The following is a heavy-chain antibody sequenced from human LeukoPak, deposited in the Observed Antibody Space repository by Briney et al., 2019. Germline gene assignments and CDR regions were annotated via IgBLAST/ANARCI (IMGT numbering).Heavy chain of an antibody. J-gene: IGHJ4*02. CDR1: GFTFTGYG. CDR3: ARDRGGGNIYFDY. D-gene: IGHD2-15*01. CDR2: ISKSGDTI. V-gene: IGHV3-48*03. Sequence: GGSLRLSCAAPGFTFTGYGMNWVRQAPGKGLEWISYISKSGDTIYYADSVKGRFTISRDSAENSLYLQMNSLGAEDTALYYCARDRGGGNIYFDYWGQGTLVTVSS.